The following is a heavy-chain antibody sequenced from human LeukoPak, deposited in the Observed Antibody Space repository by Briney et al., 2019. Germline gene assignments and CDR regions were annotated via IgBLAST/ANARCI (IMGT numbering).Heavy chain of an antibody. CDR3: ARGGAHYWNPRY. CDR1: GFSVSSNY. J-gene: IGHJ4*02. D-gene: IGHD1-1*01. Sequence: GGSLRLSFVASGFSVSSNYMSWVRQAPGKGLEWVSLLYTGGTTYYANSVEGRFTISRDDSKNTIYLQMNSLRAEDTAVYYCARGGAHYWNPRYWGQGTLVTVSS. V-gene: IGHV3-53*01. CDR2: LYTGGTT.